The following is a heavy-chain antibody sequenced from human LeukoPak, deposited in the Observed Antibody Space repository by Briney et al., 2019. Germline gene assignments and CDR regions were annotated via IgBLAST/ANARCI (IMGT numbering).Heavy chain of an antibody. CDR3: ARDSQDSSSWANWFDP. J-gene: IGHJ5*02. Sequence: SETLSLTCTVSGGSISSHYWSWIRQPPGKGLEWIGYIYYSGSTNYNPSLKSRVTISVDTSKNQFSPKLSSVTAADTAVYYCARDSQDSSSWANWFDPWGQGTLVTVSS. CDR2: IYYSGST. V-gene: IGHV4-59*11. CDR1: GGSISSHY. D-gene: IGHD6-13*01.